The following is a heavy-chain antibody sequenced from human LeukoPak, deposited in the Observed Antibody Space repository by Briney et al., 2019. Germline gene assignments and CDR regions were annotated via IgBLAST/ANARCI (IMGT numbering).Heavy chain of an antibody. Sequence: GGSLRHSCAASGFTFSSYSMNWVRQAPGKGLEWVSSISSSSSYIYYADSVKGRFTISRDNAKNSLYLQMNSLRAEDTAVYYCARDKDGYNAFDIWGQGTKVTGSS. CDR1: GFTFSSYS. D-gene: IGHD5-24*01. V-gene: IGHV3-21*01. CDR2: ISSSSSYI. J-gene: IGHJ3*02. CDR3: ARDKDGYNAFDI.